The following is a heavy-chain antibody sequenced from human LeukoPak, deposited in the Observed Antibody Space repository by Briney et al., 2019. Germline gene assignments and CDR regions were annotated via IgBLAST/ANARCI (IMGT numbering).Heavy chain of an antibody. D-gene: IGHD2-2*01. CDR2: VSSSGETT. Sequence: PGGSLRLSCVGSGFSFSTYGMTWVRQAPGKGLEWVSSVSSSGETTYYADSVKGRFTISRDNSKSTLYLQMNSLRAEDTAVYYCAKGTGRSSSSLDYWGQGTLVTVSS. V-gene: IGHV3-23*01. J-gene: IGHJ4*02. CDR3: AKGTGRSSSSLDY. CDR1: GFSFSTYG.